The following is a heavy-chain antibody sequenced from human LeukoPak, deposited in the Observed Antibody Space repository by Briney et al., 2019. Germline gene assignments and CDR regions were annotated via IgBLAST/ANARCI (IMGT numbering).Heavy chain of an antibody. CDR3: ARGGKYSSSPRMVWFDP. Sequence: ASVKVCCKASGYTFTSYDINWVRQAPGQGLEWMGWISAYNGNTNYAQKLQGRVTMTTDTSTSTAYMELRSLRSDDTAVYYCARGGKYSSSPRMVWFDPWGQGTLVTVSS. CDR2: ISAYNGNT. V-gene: IGHV1-18*01. J-gene: IGHJ5*02. CDR1: GYTFTSYD. D-gene: IGHD6-6*01.